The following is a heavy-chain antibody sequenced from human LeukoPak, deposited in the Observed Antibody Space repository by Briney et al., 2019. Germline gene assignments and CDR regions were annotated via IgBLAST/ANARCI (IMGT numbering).Heavy chain of an antibody. J-gene: IGHJ4*02. CDR2: IWYDGSNK. Sequence: PGRSLRLSCAASGLTFSSYGMHWVRQAPGKGLEWVAVIWYDGSNKYYADSVKGRFTISRDDAKKSVYLQMNSLRAEDTAVYYCARVTWTGVADWGQGTLVTVSS. CDR1: GLTFSSYG. CDR3: ARVTWTGVAD. V-gene: IGHV3-33*01. D-gene: IGHD3/OR15-3a*01.